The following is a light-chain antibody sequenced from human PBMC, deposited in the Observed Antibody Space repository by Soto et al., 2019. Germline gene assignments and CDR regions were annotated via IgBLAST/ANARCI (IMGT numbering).Light chain of an antibody. CDR2: DAS. CDR3: QQYSTYYS. J-gene: IGKJ2*03. CDR1: QSMSGW. Sequence: DIQMTQSPSTLSASLVYRFTITCRAGQSMSGWLAWYQQKPGKAPKLLIYDASNLESGVPSRFGGSGSGTEFTLTISSLQPDDFATYYCQQYSTYYSFGQGTKVDI. V-gene: IGKV1-5*01.